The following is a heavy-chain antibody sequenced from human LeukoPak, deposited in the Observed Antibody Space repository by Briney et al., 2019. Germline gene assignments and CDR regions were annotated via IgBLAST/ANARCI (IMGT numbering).Heavy chain of an antibody. CDR1: GGSISSSNW. D-gene: IGHD6-13*01. J-gene: IGHJ5*02. CDR2: IYHSGST. Sequence: SETLSLTCAVSGGSISSSNWWSWVRQPPGKGLEWIGEIYHSGSTNYNPSLKSRVTISVDKSKNQFSLKLSSVTAADTAVYYCAREVLGRRSSSWYDRDNWFDPWGQGTLVTVSS. CDR3: AREVLGRRSSSWYDRDNWFDP. V-gene: IGHV4-4*02.